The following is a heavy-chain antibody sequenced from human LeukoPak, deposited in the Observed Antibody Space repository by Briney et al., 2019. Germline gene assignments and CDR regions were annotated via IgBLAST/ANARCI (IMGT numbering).Heavy chain of an antibody. D-gene: IGHD1-1*01. CDR2: IDPSDSYT. CDR3: ARQPEGTWFDP. V-gene: IGHV5-10-1*01. Sequence: GESLKISCKSSGYSFTSNWISRVRQIPGKGLEWMGRIDPSDSYTNYSPSFQGHVTISADKSVSTAYLQWSSLKASDTAMYYCARQPEGTWFDPWGQGTLVTVSS. J-gene: IGHJ5*02. CDR1: GYSFTSNW.